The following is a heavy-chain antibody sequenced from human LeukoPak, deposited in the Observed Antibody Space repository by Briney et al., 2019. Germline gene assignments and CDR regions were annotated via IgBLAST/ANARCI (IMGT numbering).Heavy chain of an antibody. CDR3: ARGLVGATPGFFDY. J-gene: IGHJ4*02. CDR2: ISGSGGST. D-gene: IGHD1-26*01. Sequence: GGTLRLSCAASGFTFSSYGMSWVRQAPGKGLEWVSAISGSGGSTYYADSVKGRFTISRDNSKNTLYLQMNSLRAEDTALYYCARGLVGATPGFFDYWGQGTLVTVSS. CDR1: GFTFSSYG. V-gene: IGHV3-23*01.